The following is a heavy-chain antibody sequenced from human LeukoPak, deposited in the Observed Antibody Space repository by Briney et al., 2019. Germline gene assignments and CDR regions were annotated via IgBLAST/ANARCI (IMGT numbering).Heavy chain of an antibody. J-gene: IGHJ4*02. V-gene: IGHV3-48*01. D-gene: IGHD3-22*01. Sequence: AGGSLRLSCAASGFTFSSYSMNWVRQAPGKGLEWVSYISSSSSTIYYADSVKGRFTISRDNAKNSLYLQMNSLRVEDTALYYCAKRHLNYYDSSGYRTYYFDYWGQGTLVTVSS. CDR1: GFTFSSYS. CDR2: ISSSSSTI. CDR3: AKRHLNYYDSSGYRTYYFDY.